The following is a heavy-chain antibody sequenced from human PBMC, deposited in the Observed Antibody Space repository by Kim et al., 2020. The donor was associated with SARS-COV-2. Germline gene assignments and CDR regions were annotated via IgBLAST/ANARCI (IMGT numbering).Heavy chain of an antibody. D-gene: IGHD3-22*01. J-gene: IGHJ6*02. CDR1: GYTFTGYY. CDR2: INPNSGGT. V-gene: IGHV1-2*06. CDR3: ARGHRRNDSSGYYYYYGMDV. Sequence: ASVKVSCKASGYTFTGYYMHWVRQAPGQGLEWMGRINPNSGGTNYAQKFQGRVTMTRDTSISTAYMELSRLRSDDTAVYYCARGHRRNDSSGYYYYYGMDVWGQGTTVTVSS.